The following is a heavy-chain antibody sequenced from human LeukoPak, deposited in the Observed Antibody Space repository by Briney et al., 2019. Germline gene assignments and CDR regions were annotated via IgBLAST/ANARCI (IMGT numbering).Heavy chain of an antibody. V-gene: IGHV4-39*01. CDR1: GGSISSSSYS. CDR3: ARHGGTMFQH. Sequence: SETLSLTCTVSGGSISSSSYSWGWIRQPPGKGLEWIGSIYYSGSTYYNPSLKSRVTISVDTSKNQFSLKLSSVTAADTAVYYCARHGGTMFQHWGQGTLVTVSS. D-gene: IGHD2-15*01. J-gene: IGHJ1*01. CDR2: IYYSGST.